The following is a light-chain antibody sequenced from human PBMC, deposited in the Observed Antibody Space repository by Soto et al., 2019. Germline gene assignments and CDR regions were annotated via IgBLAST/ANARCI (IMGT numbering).Light chain of an antibody. J-gene: IGKJ4*01. CDR1: QSVGTN. CDR2: GTS. CDR3: QQYKNWSPIT. V-gene: IGKV3-15*01. Sequence: EIVMTQSPATLSVSPGERATLSCRASQSVGTNLAWFQQKPGQAPRLLIYGTSTKATGIPARLSGSESGTEFSLTISRMQYQDFAVYYCQQYKNWSPITFGGGTQVEIK.